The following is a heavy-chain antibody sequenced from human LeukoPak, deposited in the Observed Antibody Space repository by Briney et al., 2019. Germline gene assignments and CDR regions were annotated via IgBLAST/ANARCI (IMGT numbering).Heavy chain of an antibody. CDR3: AKAFSSTWYWYFDF. V-gene: IGHV3-9*01. CDR1: GFSFDDYA. Sequence: GGSLRLSCAASGFSFDDYAMHWVRQAPGKGLEWVSGITWNSGDIDYADSVKGRFIISRDNAKNSLFLQMYSLRPEDTALYYCAKAFSSTWYWYFDFWGRGTLVTVSS. D-gene: IGHD6-13*01. J-gene: IGHJ2*01. CDR2: ITWNSGDI.